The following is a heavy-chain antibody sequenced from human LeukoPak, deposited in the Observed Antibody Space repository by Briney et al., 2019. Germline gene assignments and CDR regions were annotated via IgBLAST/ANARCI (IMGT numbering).Heavy chain of an antibody. CDR2: MYFSGST. CDR1: GGSVSSGDYY. J-gene: IGHJ4*02. CDR3: ARVRIYGSGTYYHDY. V-gene: IGHV4-30-4*01. D-gene: IGHD3-10*01. Sequence: SETLSLTCTVSGGSVSSGDYYWSWIRQPPGKGLERIGYMYFSGSTYYNPSLKSRVTISVDTSKNQFSLKLTSVTAADTAVYYCARVRIYGSGTYYHDYWGQGTLVTVSS.